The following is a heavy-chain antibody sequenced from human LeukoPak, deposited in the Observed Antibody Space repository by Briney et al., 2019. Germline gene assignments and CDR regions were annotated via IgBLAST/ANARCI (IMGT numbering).Heavy chain of an antibody. CDR1: GFTFSSYA. V-gene: IGHV3-30*01. J-gene: IGHJ4*02. CDR2: ISYDGSNK. CDR3: AREQQLVGDY. Sequence: GRSLRLSCAASGFTFSSYAMHWVRQAPGKGLEWVAVISYDGSNKYYADSVKGRFTISRDNSKNTLYLQMNSLRAEDTAVYYCAREQQLVGDYWGQGTLVTASS. D-gene: IGHD6-13*01.